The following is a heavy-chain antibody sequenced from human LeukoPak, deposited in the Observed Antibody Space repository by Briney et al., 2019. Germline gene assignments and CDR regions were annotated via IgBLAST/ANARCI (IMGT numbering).Heavy chain of an antibody. D-gene: IGHD3-22*01. CDR2: ISGYNGNT. J-gene: IGHJ3*02. V-gene: IGHV1-18*01. CDR1: GYTFTSYG. CDR3: ARELLYYYDSSGYFWVEVRHAFDI. Sequence: ASVKVSCKASGYTFTSYGISWVRQAPGQGLEWMGWISGYNGNTNYAQKLQGRVTMTTDTSTSTAYMELRSLRSDDTAVYYCARELLYYYDSSGYFWVEVRHAFDIWGQGTMVTVSS.